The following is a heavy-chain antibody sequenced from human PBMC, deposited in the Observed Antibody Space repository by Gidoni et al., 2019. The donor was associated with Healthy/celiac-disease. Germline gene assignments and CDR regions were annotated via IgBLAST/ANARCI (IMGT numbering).Heavy chain of an antibody. Sequence: QVQLQESGPGLVKPSGTLSLTCAVSGGSISSSNWWSWVRQPPGQGLEWIGEIYHSGSTNYNPSLKSRVTISVDKPKNQFSLKLSSVTAADTAVYYCAREWGSSFGYYYGMDVWGQGTTVTVSS. J-gene: IGHJ6*02. V-gene: IGHV4-4*02. CDR2: IYHSGST. CDR3: AREWGSSFGYYYGMDV. D-gene: IGHD6-13*01. CDR1: GGSISSSNW.